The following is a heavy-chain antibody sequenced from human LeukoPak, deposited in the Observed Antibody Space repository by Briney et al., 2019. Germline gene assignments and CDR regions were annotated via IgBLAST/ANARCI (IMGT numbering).Heavy chain of an antibody. Sequence: SETLSLTCTVSGVSVSSHFWSWVRQPPGKGPEWLGYIHHSGGTRFNPSLKSRLSISLDTSKNQISLSLNSVTAADAAVYYCARGGLDYYFYMDVWGKGTTVAVSS. V-gene: IGHV4-59*02. D-gene: IGHD3-16*01. J-gene: IGHJ6*03. CDR3: ARGGLDYYFYMDV. CDR2: IHHSGGT. CDR1: GVSVSSHF.